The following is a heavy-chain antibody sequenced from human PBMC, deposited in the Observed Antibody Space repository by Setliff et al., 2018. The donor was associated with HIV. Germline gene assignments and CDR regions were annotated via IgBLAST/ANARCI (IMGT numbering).Heavy chain of an antibody. V-gene: IGHV5-51*01. CDR1: GYSFTTNW. CDR2: IYPGDSDT. Sequence: PGESLKISCKASGYSFTTNWIGWVRQMPGKGLEWMGIIYPGDSDTRYSPSFQGRVTISADKSITTAYLQWSSLKASDTAIYYCVRHRSAVAGTRIGYCYYMDVWGKGTTVTVSS. CDR3: VRHRSAVAGTRIGYCYYMDV. D-gene: IGHD6-19*01. J-gene: IGHJ6*03.